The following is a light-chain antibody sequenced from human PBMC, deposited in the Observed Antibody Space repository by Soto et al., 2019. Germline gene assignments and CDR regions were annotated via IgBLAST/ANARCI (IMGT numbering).Light chain of an antibody. CDR3: QQYSTSYRT. CDR1: QSINSW. V-gene: IGKV1-5*03. J-gene: IGKJ1*01. CDR2: KAS. Sequence: DMQMTQSPSTLSASVGDRVTITCRASQSINSWLAWYQQKPGKAPKLLIYKASSLESGVPSRFSGSGSGTEFTLTISGLQPDDFATYYCQQYSTSYRTFGQGTRVEIK.